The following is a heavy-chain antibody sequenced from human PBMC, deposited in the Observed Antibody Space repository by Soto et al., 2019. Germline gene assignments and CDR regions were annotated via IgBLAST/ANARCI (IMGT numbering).Heavy chain of an antibody. CDR1: GVSISNYY. CDR3: ARGAGTIPAGGVYFDP. J-gene: IGHJ5*02. D-gene: IGHD6-25*01. CDR2: IHYSGSA. V-gene: IGHV4-59*01. Sequence: SETLSLTCTVSGVSISNYYWTWIRQSPGKGLEWIGDIHYSGSANYNPSLKSRVTMSVDKSKNQFSLRLNSVTAADTAVYSCARGAGTIPAGGVYFDPCGQGPLVTVS.